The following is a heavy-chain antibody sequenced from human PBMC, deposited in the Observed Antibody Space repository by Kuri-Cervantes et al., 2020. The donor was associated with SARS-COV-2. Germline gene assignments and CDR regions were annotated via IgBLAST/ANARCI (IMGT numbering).Heavy chain of an antibody. Sequence: SVKVSCKASGGTFSSYAISWVRQAPGQGLEWMGGIIPIFGTANYAQKFQGRVTITADESTSTAYMELSSLRSEDTTVYYCASRKRELVYATRGGYFDLWGRGTLVTVSS. CDR2: IIPIFGTA. V-gene: IGHV1-69*13. CDR3: ASRKRELVYATRGGYFDL. D-gene: IGHD2-8*01. J-gene: IGHJ2*01. CDR1: GGTFSSYA.